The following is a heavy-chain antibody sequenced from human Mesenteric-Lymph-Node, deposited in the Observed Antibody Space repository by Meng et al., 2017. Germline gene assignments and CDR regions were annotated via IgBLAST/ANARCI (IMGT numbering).Heavy chain of an antibody. J-gene: IGHJ3*02. V-gene: IGHV3-11*04. CDR1: GFTFSDYY. CDR3: ASSFYDSSGYLWDDAFDI. Sequence: GESLKISCAASGFTFSDYYMSWIRQAPGKGLEWVSYISSSGSTIYYADSVKGRFTISRDNAKNSLYLQMNSLRAEDTAVYYCASSFYDSSGYLWDDAFDIWGQGTMVTVSS. CDR2: ISSSGSTI. D-gene: IGHD3-22*01.